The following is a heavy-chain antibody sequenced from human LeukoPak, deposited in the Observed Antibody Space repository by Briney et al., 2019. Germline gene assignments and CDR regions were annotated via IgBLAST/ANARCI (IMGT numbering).Heavy chain of an antibody. J-gene: IGHJ4*02. D-gene: IGHD3-3*01. CDR3: ARNNDFWSGFDY. V-gene: IGHV4-59*01. CDR2: IYYSGST. Sequence: PSETLSLTCTVSGGSISSYYWSWIRQPPGKGLEWIGYIYYSGSTNYNPSLKSRVTISLDTSKNQFSLKLNSVTAADTAVYYCARNNDFWSGFDYWGQGTLVPVSS. CDR1: GGSISSYY.